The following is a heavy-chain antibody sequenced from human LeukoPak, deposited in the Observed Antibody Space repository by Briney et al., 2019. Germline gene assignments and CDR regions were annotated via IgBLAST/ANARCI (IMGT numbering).Heavy chain of an antibody. CDR1: GGTFSSYA. CDR3: ARDLTVRFLEWLPTY. CDR2: IIPIFGTA. J-gene: IGHJ4*02. V-gene: IGHV1-69*01. Sequence: SVKVSCKASGGTFSSYAISWVRQAPGQGLEWMGGIIPIFGTANYAQKFQGRVMITADESTSTAYMELSSLRSEDTAVYYCARDLTVRFLEWLPTYWGQGTLVTVSS. D-gene: IGHD3-3*01.